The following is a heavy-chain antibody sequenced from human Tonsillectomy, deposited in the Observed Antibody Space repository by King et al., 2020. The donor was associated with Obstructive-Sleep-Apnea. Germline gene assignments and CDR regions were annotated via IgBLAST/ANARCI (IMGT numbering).Heavy chain of an antibody. J-gene: IGHJ4*02. CDR2: ISYHGRNK. V-gene: IGHV3-30*18. CDR1: GFTFSSYG. Sequence: QLVQSGGGVVQPGRSLRLSCAASGFTFSSYGMHWVRQAPGRGLEWGAVISYHGRNKYVSDSVKCRVTISRDNSKNTLYLQMNSLRPEETAVYYCAKEAMVRGVIIPYFDYWGQGTLVTVSS. D-gene: IGHD3-10*01. CDR3: AKEAMVRGVIIPYFDY.